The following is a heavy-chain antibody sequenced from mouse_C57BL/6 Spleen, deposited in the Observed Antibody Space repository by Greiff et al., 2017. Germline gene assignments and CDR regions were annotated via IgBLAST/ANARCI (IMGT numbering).Heavy chain of an antibody. Sequence: QVQLQQPGTELVKPGASVKLSCTASGYTFTSYWMHWVKQRPIQGLEWIGNIDPSDSETHYNQKFKDKATLTVDKSSSTAYMQLSSLTSEDTAVYYCARRGYGNHYYAKDYWGQGTSVTVAS. CDR1: GYTFTSYW. CDR3: ARRGYGNHYYAKDY. CDR2: IDPSDSET. V-gene: IGHV1-52*01. J-gene: IGHJ4*01. D-gene: IGHD1-1*01.